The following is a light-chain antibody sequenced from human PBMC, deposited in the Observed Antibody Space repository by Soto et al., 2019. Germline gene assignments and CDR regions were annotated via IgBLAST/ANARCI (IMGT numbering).Light chain of an antibody. CDR2: DVS. V-gene: IGLV2-14*03. CDR1: SSDVGGYKY. Sequence: QSALTQPASVSGSPGQSITISCTGSSSDVGGYKYVSWYQHHPGKAPKLMIYDVSDRPSGVSNRFSGSKSGNTASLTISGLQVEDEADYYCSSYSTRGTLHVVIGGGTKLTVL. CDR3: SSYSTRGTLHVV. J-gene: IGLJ2*01.